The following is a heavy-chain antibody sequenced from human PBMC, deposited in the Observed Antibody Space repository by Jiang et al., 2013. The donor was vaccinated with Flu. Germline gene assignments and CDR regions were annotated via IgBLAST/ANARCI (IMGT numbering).Heavy chain of an antibody. D-gene: IGHD1-26*01. CDR3: ARESCNSSTCYRGNAFDT. V-gene: IGHV5-51*01. J-gene: IGHJ3*02. CDR2: IFPDDSDT. CDR1: GSNFPIDW. Sequence: GAEVKKPGESLTISCQASGSNFPIDWIGWVRQMPGKGLEWVGIIFPDDSDTRYNPSFDGHVTISADKSINTAYLQWTSLEASDTATYFCARESCNSSTCYRGNAFDTWGQGTVVTVS.